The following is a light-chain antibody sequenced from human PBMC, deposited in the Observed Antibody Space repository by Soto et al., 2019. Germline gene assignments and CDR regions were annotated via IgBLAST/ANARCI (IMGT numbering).Light chain of an antibody. J-gene: IGLJ2*01. CDR1: SSNIGAGYD. Sequence: QSVLTQPPSVSGAPGQRVTISCTGSSSNIGAGYDVHWYQQLPGTAPKLLIYGNSNRPSGVPDRFSGSKSGTSASLAITGLRAEDEADYYCQSYDTSLRGVFGGGTNLPVL. V-gene: IGLV1-40*01. CDR3: QSYDTSLRGV. CDR2: GNS.